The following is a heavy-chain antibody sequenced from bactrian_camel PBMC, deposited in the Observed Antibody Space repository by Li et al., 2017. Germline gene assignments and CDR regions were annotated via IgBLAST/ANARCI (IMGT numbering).Heavy chain of an antibody. V-gene: IGHV3S53*01. Sequence: HVQLVESGGGSVQAGESLRLSCVVTGYTANFYCMGWFRQAPGKEREAIAAIDGDGSTGYADSVKGRFTISQDNTNKTLYLQMTNLKPEDTAMYYCAAGIMWCGLAQSEYDYWGQGTQVTVS. CDR3: AAGIMWCGLAQSEYDY. D-gene: IGHD2*01. CDR1: GYTANFYC. J-gene: IGHJ4*01. CDR2: IDGDGST.